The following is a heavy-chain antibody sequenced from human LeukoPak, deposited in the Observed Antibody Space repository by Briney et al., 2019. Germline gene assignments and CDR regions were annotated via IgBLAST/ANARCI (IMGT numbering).Heavy chain of an antibody. V-gene: IGHV4-59*08. CDR3: ARRINYFDF. D-gene: IGHD2-15*01. J-gene: IGHJ4*02. Sequence: SETLSLTCTVSGDSITSYYWSWIRLPPGKGLEWIGYIYYSGITNYNPSLKNRVTTSVDTSKNQFSLKLSSVTAADTAVYFCARRINYFDFWGQGILVTVSS. CDR2: IYYSGIT. CDR1: GDSITSYY.